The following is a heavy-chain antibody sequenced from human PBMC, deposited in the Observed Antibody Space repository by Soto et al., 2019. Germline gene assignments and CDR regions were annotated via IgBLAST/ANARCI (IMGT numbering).Heavy chain of an antibody. V-gene: IGHV4-34*01. J-gene: IGHJ5*02. D-gene: IGHD1-1*01. Sequence: SETLSITCAVYGGSFSGYYWSWIRQPPGKGLEWIGEINHSGSTNYNPSLKSRVTISVDTSKNQFSLKLSSVTAADTAVYYCARGSPYNWNPPRKLNWFDPWGQGTLVTVSS. CDR3: ARGSPYNWNPPRKLNWFDP. CDR1: GGSFSGYY. CDR2: INHSGST.